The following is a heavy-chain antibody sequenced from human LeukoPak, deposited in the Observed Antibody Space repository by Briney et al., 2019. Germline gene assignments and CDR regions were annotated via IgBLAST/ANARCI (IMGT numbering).Heavy chain of an antibody. J-gene: IGHJ6*03. CDR2: INPKRGGT. CDR1: GYTFTGYY. V-gene: IGHV1-2*02. CDR3: ARDRGNQRGYYYYYMDV. Sequence: GASVKVSCKASGYTFTGYYMHWVRQAPGQGLEWMGWINPKRGGTKYAQKFQGRVTMTRDTSISTVYMELSRLRSDDTAVYYCARDRGNQRGYYYYYMDVWGKGTTVTVSS. D-gene: IGHD1-14*01.